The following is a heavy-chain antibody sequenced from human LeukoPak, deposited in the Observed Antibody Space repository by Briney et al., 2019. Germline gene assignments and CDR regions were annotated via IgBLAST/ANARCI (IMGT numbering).Heavy chain of an antibody. D-gene: IGHD6-19*01. Sequence: SGTLSHTCAVSGGPISSSNWWSWVRQPPGKGLEWIGEIYHSGSTNYNPSLKSRVTISVDTSKNQFSLKLSSVTAADTAVYYCARGGSSGWVDFDYWGQGTLVTVSS. V-gene: IGHV4-4*02. CDR1: GGPISSSNW. J-gene: IGHJ4*02. CDR3: ARGGSSGWVDFDY. CDR2: IYHSGST.